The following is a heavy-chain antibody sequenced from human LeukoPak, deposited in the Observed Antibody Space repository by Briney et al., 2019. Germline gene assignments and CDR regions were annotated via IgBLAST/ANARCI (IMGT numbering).Heavy chain of an antibody. J-gene: IGHJ4*02. CDR3: ARAHYYDSSGLPPDF. V-gene: IGHV1-69*05. Sequence: GASVKVSCKASGGTFSSYAISWVRQAPGQGLEWMGGISPIFGTANYAQKFQGRVTITTDESTSTAYMELSSLSSEDTAVYYCARAHYYDSSGLPPDFWGQGTLVTVSS. CDR2: ISPIFGTA. D-gene: IGHD3-22*01. CDR1: GGTFSSYA.